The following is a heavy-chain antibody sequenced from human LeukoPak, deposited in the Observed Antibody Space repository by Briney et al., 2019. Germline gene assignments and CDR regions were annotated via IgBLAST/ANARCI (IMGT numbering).Heavy chain of an antibody. CDR3: AKGPHL. Sequence: GGSLRLSCVASGFTFSDHYMDWVRQAPGKGLEWVGRIRDKANSYTTEYAASVKGRYTVSRDDSKNSLYLQMNSLRAEDTAVYYCAKGPHLWGQGTLVTVSS. V-gene: IGHV3-72*01. J-gene: IGHJ4*02. CDR1: GFTFSDHY. CDR2: IRDKANSYTT.